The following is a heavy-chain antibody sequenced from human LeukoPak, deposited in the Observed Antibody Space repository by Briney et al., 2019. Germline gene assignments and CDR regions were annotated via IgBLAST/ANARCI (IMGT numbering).Heavy chain of an antibody. J-gene: IGHJ4*02. CDR1: GGSISSGDLY. CDR3: AACGDFDY. CDR2: IYYTGST. D-gene: IGHD2-21*01. V-gene: IGHV4-30-4*01. Sequence: SETLSLTCTVTGGSISSGDLYWSWIHQPPGKGLEWIGLIYYTGSTYYNPSLKSRITIALDTSKNQFSLKLTSVTAADTAVYYCAACGDFDYWGQGTLVTVSS.